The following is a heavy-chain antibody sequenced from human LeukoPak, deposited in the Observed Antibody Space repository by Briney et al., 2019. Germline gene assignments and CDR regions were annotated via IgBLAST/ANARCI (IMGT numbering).Heavy chain of an antibody. CDR2: ISHSGTT. CDR1: GGSCSDYH. Sequence: PSETLSLTCAVYGGSCSDYHWTWSRQSPGKRLEWIGQISHSGTTRYNPSFNSRVTMSVDTSKNQFSLKLTSVTAADTAIYYCARGPPGFWGQGTLVTVSS. CDR3: ARGPPGF. J-gene: IGHJ4*02. V-gene: IGHV4-34*01.